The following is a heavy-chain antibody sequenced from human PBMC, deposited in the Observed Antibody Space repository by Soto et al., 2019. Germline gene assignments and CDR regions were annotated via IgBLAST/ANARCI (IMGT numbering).Heavy chain of an antibody. CDR1: EFIFNNYW. CDR2: IKPDGSDK. J-gene: IGHJ5*02. D-gene: IGHD1-1*01. Sequence: EVQLVESGGGLVQPGESLRLSCAASEFIFNNYWMAWVRQAPEKGLEWVASIKPDGSDKYYLDSVKGRFTISGDNAKNSVYLQMDGLRADDTAVYFCARGTRVGWNTNWFDPWGQGTLITVSS. V-gene: IGHV3-7*01. CDR3: ARGTRVGWNTNWFDP.